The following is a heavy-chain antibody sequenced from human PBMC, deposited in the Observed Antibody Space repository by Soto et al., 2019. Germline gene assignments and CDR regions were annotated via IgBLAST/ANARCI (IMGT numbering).Heavy chain of an antibody. CDR3: AKHFGVFNNGFDP. Sequence: SETLSLTCTVSGGSISSGGYYWSWIRQHPGKGLEWIGYIYYSGSTYYNPSLKSRVTISVDTSKNQFSLKLSSVTAADTAVYYGAKHFGVFNNGFDPWGQGTPVTVSS. CDR2: IYYSGST. J-gene: IGHJ5*02. D-gene: IGHD3-3*01. CDR1: GGSISSGGYY. V-gene: IGHV4-31*03.